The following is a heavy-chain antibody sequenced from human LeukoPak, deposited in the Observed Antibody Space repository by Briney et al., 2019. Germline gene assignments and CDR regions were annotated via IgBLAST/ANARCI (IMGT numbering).Heavy chain of an antibody. D-gene: IGHD3-3*01. CDR3: ARELYGRFEY. J-gene: IGHJ4*02. CDR2: ISLYNGNT. CDR1: GYTLTSYG. V-gene: IGHV1-18*01. Sequence: ASVKVSCKSSGYTLTSYGISWVRQAPGQGLEWMGWISLYNGNTNYAQKLQGRVTMTTDTSTSTVYMELRSLISDDTAVYYCARELYGRFEYWSQGTLVTVPS.